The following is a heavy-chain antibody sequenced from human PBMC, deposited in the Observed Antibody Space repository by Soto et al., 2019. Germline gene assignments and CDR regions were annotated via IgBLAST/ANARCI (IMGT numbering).Heavy chain of an antibody. CDR1: GGSFSGYY. J-gene: IGHJ6*02. D-gene: IGHD6-6*01. Sequence: SETLSLTCAVFGGSFSGYYWSWIRQPPGKGLEWIGETIHSGGTNYSPSLRSRVTISLDTSNNQSSLSLYSVTAADTAVYYCARGGGSSWSYYPMDVWGHGTTVTVSS. CDR3: ARGGGSSWSYYPMDV. CDR2: TIHSGGT. V-gene: IGHV4-34*01.